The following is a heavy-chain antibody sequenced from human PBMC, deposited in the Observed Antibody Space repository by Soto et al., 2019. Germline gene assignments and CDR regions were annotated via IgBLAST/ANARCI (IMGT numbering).Heavy chain of an antibody. D-gene: IGHD5-18*01. CDR1: GFSLTTPGMT. CDR2: IYWDNDK. Sequence: QITLKESGPTLVKPTQTLTLTCTFSGFSLTTPGMTVGWIRQPPGKALEWLALIYWDNDKSYSPSLKSRVTITKDTAKNQVVLTMTNMDPVDTATYYCAHTSAYTHGNKRGVFDYWGPGTLVAVSS. J-gene: IGHJ4*02. CDR3: AHTSAYTHGNKRGVFDY. V-gene: IGHV2-5*02.